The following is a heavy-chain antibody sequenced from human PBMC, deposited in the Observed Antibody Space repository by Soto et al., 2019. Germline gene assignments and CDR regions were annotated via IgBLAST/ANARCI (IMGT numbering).Heavy chain of an antibody. CDR2: VYPDDSDI. CDR1: GYSFGNFW. CDR3: AKTLVGGGALDI. V-gene: IGHV5-51*01. Sequence: EVQLVQSGAEVKKPGESLKISCKGSGYSFGNFWIAWVRQMPGKGLEWMGIVYPDDSDIRYSPSFQGQVTISADKSVSTASLHLSTLRAWDTAIYYCAKTLVGGGALDIWGQGTVVTVSS. J-gene: IGHJ3*02. D-gene: IGHD1-26*01.